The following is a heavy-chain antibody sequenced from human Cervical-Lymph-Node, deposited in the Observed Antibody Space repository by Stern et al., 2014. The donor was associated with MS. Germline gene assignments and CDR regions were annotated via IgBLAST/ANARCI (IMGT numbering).Heavy chain of an antibody. V-gene: IGHV4-39*01. D-gene: IGHD3-16*01. CDR2: IYYSGST. Sequence: QVQLQESGPGLVKPSETLSLTCTVSGGSLSSSSYYWGWIRQPPGKGLECIGSIYYSGSTYYNPSLKSRVTIYVDTSKNQFSLRLSSVTAADTAVYYCVAYRNWYFDLWGRGTLVTVSS. CDR1: GGSLSSSSYY. CDR3: VAYRNWYFDL. J-gene: IGHJ2*01.